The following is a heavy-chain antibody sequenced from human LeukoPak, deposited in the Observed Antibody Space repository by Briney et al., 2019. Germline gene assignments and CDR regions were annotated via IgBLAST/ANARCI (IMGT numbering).Heavy chain of an antibody. J-gene: IGHJ6*03. CDR1: GYTFTGYY. V-gene: IGHV1-2*02. CDR3: ARGDYSRDYYYMDV. D-gene: IGHD4-11*01. Sequence: GASVKVSCKASGYTFTGYYLHWVRRAPGQGLEWMGWINPNSGGTDYAQKFQGRVTMTRDTSINTACMELSRLRSDDTAVYYCARGDYSRDYYYMDVWGKGTTVTVSS. CDR2: INPNSGGT.